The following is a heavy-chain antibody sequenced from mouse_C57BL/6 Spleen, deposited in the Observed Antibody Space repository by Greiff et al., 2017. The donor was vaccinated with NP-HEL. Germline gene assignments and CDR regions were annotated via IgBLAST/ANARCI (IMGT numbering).Heavy chain of an antibody. CDR1: GYTFTSYG. V-gene: IGHV1-81*01. CDR3: ARNPPADITTVVATGTD. D-gene: IGHD1-1*01. CDR2: IYPRSGNT. J-gene: IGHJ2*01. Sequence: QVQLQQSGAELARPGASVKLSCKASGYTFTSYGISWVKQRTGQGLEWIGEIYPRSGNTYYNEKFKGKATLTADKSSSTAYMELRSLTSEDSAVYFCARNPPADITTVVATGTDWGQGTTLTVSS.